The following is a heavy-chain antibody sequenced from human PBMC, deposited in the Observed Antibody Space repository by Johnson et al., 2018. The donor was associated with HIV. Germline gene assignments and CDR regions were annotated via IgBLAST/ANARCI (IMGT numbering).Heavy chain of an antibody. CDR1: GFIFSNFA. Sequence: VQLVESGGGVVQPGGSLRLSCAASGFIFSNFAMSWVRQAPGKGLEWVSVISGSGDRTSYADFAKGRFTISRDNSKTTLYMQMISLRAEDTAVYYCAKDLGITVAGRGGLDAFDIWGQGTMVTVSS. V-gene: IGHV3-23*04. J-gene: IGHJ3*02. CDR2: ISGSGDRT. CDR3: AKDLGITVAGRGGLDAFDI. D-gene: IGHD6-19*01.